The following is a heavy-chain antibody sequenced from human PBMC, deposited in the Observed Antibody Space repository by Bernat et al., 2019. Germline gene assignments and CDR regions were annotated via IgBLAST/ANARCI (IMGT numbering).Heavy chain of an antibody. J-gene: IGHJ4*02. CDR3: ARHSYYDFWSGYYEPGTLDY. D-gene: IGHD3-3*01. CDR2: INSDGSST. Sequence: EVQLVESGGGLVQPGGSLRLSCAASGFTFSSYWMHWVRQAPGKGLVWVSRINSDGSSTSYADSVKGRFTISRDNAKNTLYLQMNSLRAEDTAVYYCARHSYYDFWSGYYEPGTLDYWGQGTLVTVSS. V-gene: IGHV3-74*01. CDR1: GFTFSSYW.